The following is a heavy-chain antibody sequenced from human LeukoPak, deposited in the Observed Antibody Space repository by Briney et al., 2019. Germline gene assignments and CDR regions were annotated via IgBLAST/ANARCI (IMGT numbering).Heavy chain of an antibody. CDR3: ARGKHADYESYFDY. Sequence: GGSLRLSCAASGFTVSSNYMSWVRQAPGKGLEWVSVIYSGGSTYYADSVKGRFTISRDNSKNTLYLQMNSLRAEDTAVYYCARGKHADYESYFDYWGQGTLVTVSS. V-gene: IGHV3-53*01. CDR1: GFTVSSNY. D-gene: IGHD4-17*01. J-gene: IGHJ4*02. CDR2: IYSGGST.